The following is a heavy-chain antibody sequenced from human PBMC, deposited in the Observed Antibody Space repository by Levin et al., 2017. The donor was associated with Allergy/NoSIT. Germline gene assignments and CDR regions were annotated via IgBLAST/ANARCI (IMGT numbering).Heavy chain of an antibody. CDR2: IIPIFGTA. J-gene: IGHJ6*02. CDR1: GGTFSSYA. V-gene: IGHV1-69*01. Sequence: KISCKASGGTFSSYAISWVRQAPGQGLEWMGGIIPIFGTANYAQKFQGRVTITADESTSTAYMELSSLRSEDTAVYYCARGRIAAAGYYYYGMDVWGQGTTVTVSS. D-gene: IGHD6-13*01. CDR3: ARGRIAAAGYYYYGMDV.